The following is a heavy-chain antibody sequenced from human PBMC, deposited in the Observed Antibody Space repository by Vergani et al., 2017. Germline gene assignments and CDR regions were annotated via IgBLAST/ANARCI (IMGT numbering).Heavy chain of an antibody. Sequence: QVRLQESGPGLVKPSETLSLTCSVSGGPMSGYYWSWIRQPPGKELEWIGYMYHSGSTNYNPSLETRVTISGDTSKNQFSLKLNSMTAADTAVYYCGRVADFYGLGSRLLDLWGQGILVTVSS. D-gene: IGHD3-10*01. CDR2: MYHSGST. CDR1: GGPMSGYY. V-gene: IGHV4-59*01. CDR3: GRVADFYGLGSRLLDL. J-gene: IGHJ5*02.